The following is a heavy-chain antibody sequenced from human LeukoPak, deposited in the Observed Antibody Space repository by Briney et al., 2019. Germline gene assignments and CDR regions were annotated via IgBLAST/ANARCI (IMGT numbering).Heavy chain of an antibody. J-gene: IGHJ3*01. V-gene: IGHV3-23*01. Sequence: GGSLRLSCAASGFTLSSYGMTWVRQAPGKGLEWVSAFSASDGSAQYAESVRGRFTISRDNSKNTLYLQMDSLRAEDTAVYYCAKARIAAGGTGAFDVWGQGTTVTVSS. CDR2: FSASDGSA. D-gene: IGHD6-13*01. CDR1: GFTLSSYG. CDR3: AKARIAAGGTGAFDV.